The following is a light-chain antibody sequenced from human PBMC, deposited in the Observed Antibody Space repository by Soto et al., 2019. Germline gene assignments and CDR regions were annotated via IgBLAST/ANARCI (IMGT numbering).Light chain of an antibody. CDR1: SSDVGGYNY. J-gene: IGLJ1*01. Sequence: QSALTQPPSASGSRGQSVTISCTGTSSDVGGYNYVSWYQQHPGKAPKLMIYEVSKRPSGVPDRFSGSKSGNTASLTVSGLQAEDEADYYCSSYAGSNNSLYVFGTGTKLTVL. V-gene: IGLV2-8*01. CDR2: EVS. CDR3: SSYAGSNNSLYV.